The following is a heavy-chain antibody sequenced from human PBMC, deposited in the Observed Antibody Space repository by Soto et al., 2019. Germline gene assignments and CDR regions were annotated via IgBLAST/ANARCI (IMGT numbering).Heavy chain of an antibody. V-gene: IGHV1-3*01. Sequence: ASVKVSCKAFGYSFTSYTMHWVRQAPGQRLEWMGWINADNGNVKYSQKFQSRVTISGDTSASTAYMELSSLRSEDTAIYYCARDRDTAMLYYYYYGMDVWGQGTTVTVSS. CDR3: ARDRDTAMLYYYYYGMDV. J-gene: IGHJ6*02. D-gene: IGHD5-18*01. CDR1: GYSFTSYT. CDR2: INADNGNV.